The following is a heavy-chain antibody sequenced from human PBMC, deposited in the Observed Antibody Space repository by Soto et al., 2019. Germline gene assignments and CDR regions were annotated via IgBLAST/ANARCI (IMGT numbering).Heavy chain of an antibody. Sequence: QVQLQQWGAGLLKPSETLSLTCAVYGGSFSGYYWNWIRQPPGKGLEWIGAINHSGSTNYNPSLKSRVTQSIDPSNSQFSLRLSSVTAADTAVYYRARGYGRNFDYGGQGPLVTVSS. J-gene: IGHJ4*02. CDR1: GGSFSGYY. CDR3: ARGYGRNFDY. CDR2: INHSGST. V-gene: IGHV4-34*01. D-gene: IGHD3-10*01.